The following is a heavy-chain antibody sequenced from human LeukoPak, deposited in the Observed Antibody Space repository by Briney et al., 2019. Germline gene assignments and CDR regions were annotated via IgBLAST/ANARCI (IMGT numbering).Heavy chain of an antibody. Sequence: SETLSLTCAVYGGSFSGYYWSWIRQPPGQGLEWIGEINHSGSTNYNPSLKSRVTISVDTSKNQFSLKLSSVTAADTAVYYCARVGGFQSIAAAGLDPWGQGTLVTVSS. J-gene: IGHJ5*02. V-gene: IGHV4-34*01. CDR3: ARVGGFQSIAAAGLDP. D-gene: IGHD6-13*01. CDR2: INHSGST. CDR1: GGSFSGYY.